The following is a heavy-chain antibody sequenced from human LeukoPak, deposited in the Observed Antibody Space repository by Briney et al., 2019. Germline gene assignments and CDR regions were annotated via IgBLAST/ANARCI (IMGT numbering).Heavy chain of an antibody. Sequence: KPSETLSLTCTVSGGSISSYYWSWIRQPPGKGPEWIGYIYTSGSTNYNPSLKSRVTISVDTSKNQFSLKLSSVPAADTAVYYCARLSDCYDSSGYSGFFDYWGQGTLVTVSS. CDR3: ARLSDCYDSSGYSGFFDY. J-gene: IGHJ4*01. V-gene: IGHV4-4*09. D-gene: IGHD3-22*01. CDR2: IYTSGST. CDR1: GGSISSYY.